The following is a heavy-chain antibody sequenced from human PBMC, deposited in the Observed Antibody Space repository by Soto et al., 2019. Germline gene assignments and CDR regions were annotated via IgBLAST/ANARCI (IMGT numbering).Heavy chain of an antibody. D-gene: IGHD2-21*01. CDR2: ISGSGGST. CDR3: AKDDGPGWCNSYLYYYMDV. Sequence: GGYLRLSCAASGFTFSSYAMSWVRQAPGKGLEWVSAISGSGGSTYYADSVKGRFTISRDNSKNTLYLQMNSLRAEDPAVYYCAKDDGPGWCNSYLYYYMDVWCKGTTVTLSS. V-gene: IGHV3-23*01. J-gene: IGHJ6*03. CDR1: GFTFSSYA.